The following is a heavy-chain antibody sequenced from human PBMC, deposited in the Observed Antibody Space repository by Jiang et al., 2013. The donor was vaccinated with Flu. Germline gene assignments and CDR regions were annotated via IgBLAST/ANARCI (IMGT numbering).Heavy chain of an antibody. CDR3: ARLWFGELGYYYYYGMDV. V-gene: IGHV7-4-1*02. D-gene: IGHD3-10*01. J-gene: IGHJ6*02. CDR2: INTNTGNP. CDR1: GYTFTSYA. Sequence: GSVKVSCKASGYTFTSYAMNWVRQAPGQGLEWMGWINTNTGNPTYAQGFTGRFVFSLDTSVSTAYLQISSLKAEDTAVYYCARLWFGELGYYYYYGMDVWGQGTTVTVSS.